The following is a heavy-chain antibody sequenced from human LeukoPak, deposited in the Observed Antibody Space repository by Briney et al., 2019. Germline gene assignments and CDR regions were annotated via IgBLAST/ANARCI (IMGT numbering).Heavy chain of an antibody. CDR1: GGSFSGYS. D-gene: IGHD4-23*01. CDR3: ARGLLQVTPDADV. J-gene: IGHJ6*02. Sequence: SETLSLTCAVYGGSFSGYSWSWIRQPPGKGLEWIGEIYHSGSTNYNPSLKSRVTISVDTSKNQFSLKLSSVTAADTAVYYCARGLLQVTPDADVWGQGTTVTVSS. V-gene: IGHV4-34*01. CDR2: IYHSGST.